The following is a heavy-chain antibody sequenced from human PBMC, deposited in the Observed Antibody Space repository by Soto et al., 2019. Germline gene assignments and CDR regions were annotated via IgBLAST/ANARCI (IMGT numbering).Heavy chain of an antibody. CDR3: ETVVAGSWFDP. Sequence: EVQLVESGGGLVQPGGSLRLSCAASGFTFSSYWMSWVRQAPGKGLEWVANIKQDGSEKYYVDSVKGRFTISRDNAKKSLYLQMNSLRAEDTAVYYCETVVAGSWFDPWGQGTLVTVSS. CDR1: GFTFSSYW. D-gene: IGHD2-15*01. J-gene: IGHJ5*02. V-gene: IGHV3-7*04. CDR2: IKQDGSEK.